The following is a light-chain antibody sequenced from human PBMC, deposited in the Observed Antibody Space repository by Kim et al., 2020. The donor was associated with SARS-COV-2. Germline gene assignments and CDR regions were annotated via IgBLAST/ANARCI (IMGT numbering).Light chain of an antibody. CDR3: QHYYNWPYT. Sequence: ERVLMQSPATLAVSPGESATLSCTASQYVSSNLAWYQQKPGLPPRLLIYGASTRATGVPARFSGSGSGTEFTLTISSLRSEDLALYYCQHYYNWPYTFGQGTKLE. J-gene: IGKJ2*01. CDR2: GAS. CDR1: QYVSSN. V-gene: IGKV3-15*01.